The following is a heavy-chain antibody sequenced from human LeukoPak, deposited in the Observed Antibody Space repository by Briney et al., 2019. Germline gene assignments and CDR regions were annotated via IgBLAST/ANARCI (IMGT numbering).Heavy chain of an antibody. V-gene: IGHV4-59*12. J-gene: IGHJ4*02. Sequence: SETLSLTCTVSGASISGYYWSWIRQPPGKGLEWIAYIYSSGSTNYNPSLKSRVTISVDTSKNQFSLKLSSVTAADTAVYYCARPKGNSWYLGRGYFDYWGQGTLVTVSS. D-gene: IGHD6-13*01. CDR1: GASISGYY. CDR2: IYSSGST. CDR3: ARPKGNSWYLGRGYFDY.